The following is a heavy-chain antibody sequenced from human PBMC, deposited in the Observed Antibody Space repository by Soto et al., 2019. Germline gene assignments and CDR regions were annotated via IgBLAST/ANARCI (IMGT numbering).Heavy chain of an antibody. CDR1: GGTFTTYD. Sequence: ASVKVSCKATGGTFTTYDFNWVRQAPGQGLEWMGAIIPRFGTPSYAQRFLERVTISADEVTSTVYLTLTDLRSDDTAVFYCAAGSFHDTGGFGAIDFWGQGPRVTAPQ. CDR3: AAGSFHDTGGFGAIDF. V-gene: IGHV1-69*13. D-gene: IGHD3-16*01. CDR2: IIPRFGTP. J-gene: IGHJ4*02.